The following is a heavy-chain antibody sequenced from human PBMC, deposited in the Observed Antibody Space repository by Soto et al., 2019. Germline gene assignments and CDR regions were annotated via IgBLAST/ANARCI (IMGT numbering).Heavy chain of an antibody. J-gene: IGHJ4*02. V-gene: IGHV4-39*01. CDR3: ARHLYSSGWPLFDY. CDR2: IYYSGST. CDR1: GGSISSSSYY. D-gene: IGHD6-19*01. Sequence: PSETLSLTCTVSGGSISSSSYYWGWIRQPPGKGLEWIGSIYYSGSTYYNPSLKSRVTISVDTSKNQFSLKLSSVTAADTAVYYCARHLYSSGWPLFDYWGQGTLVTVSS.